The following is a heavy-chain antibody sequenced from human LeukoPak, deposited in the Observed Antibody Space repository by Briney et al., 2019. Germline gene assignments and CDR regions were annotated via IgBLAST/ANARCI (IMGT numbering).Heavy chain of an antibody. CDR3: TTFSMIVVVITD. CDR1: GFTFSNAW. D-gene: IGHD3-22*01. Sequence: GGSLRLSCAASGFTFSNAWMSWVRQAPEKGLEWGGRIKSKTDGGTTDYAAPVKGRITISRDDSKNTLYLQMNSLKTEDTAVYYCTTFSMIVVVITDWGQGTLVTVSS. V-gene: IGHV3-15*01. J-gene: IGHJ4*02. CDR2: IKSKTDGGTT.